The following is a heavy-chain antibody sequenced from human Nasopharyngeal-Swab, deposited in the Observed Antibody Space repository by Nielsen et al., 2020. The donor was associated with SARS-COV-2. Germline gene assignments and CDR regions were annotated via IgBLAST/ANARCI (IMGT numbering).Heavy chain of an antibody. V-gene: IGHV3-23*01. D-gene: IGHD3-10*01. CDR2: ISGSGGST. J-gene: IGHJ5*02. CDR1: GFTFSSYA. CDR3: AKVGATMVRGVHNWFDP. Sequence: LSLTCAASGFTFSSYAMSWVRQAPGKGLEWVSAISGSGGSTYYADSVKGRFTISRDNSKNTLYLQMNSLRAEDTAVYYCAKVGATMVRGVHNWFDPWGQGTLVTVSS.